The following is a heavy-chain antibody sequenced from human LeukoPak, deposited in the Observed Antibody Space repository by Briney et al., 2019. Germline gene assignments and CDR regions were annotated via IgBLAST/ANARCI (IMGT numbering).Heavy chain of an antibody. CDR2: INHSGST. CDR3: ARGQRIAVAGTRSYFDL. V-gene: IGHV4-34*01. J-gene: IGHJ2*01. D-gene: IGHD6-19*01. CDR1: GGSFSGYY. Sequence: KPSETLSLTCAVHGGSFSGYYWSWIRQPPGKGLEWIGEINHSGSTNYNPSLKSRVTISVDTSKNQFSLKLSSVTAADTAVYYCARGQRIAVAGTRSYFDLWGRGTLVTASS.